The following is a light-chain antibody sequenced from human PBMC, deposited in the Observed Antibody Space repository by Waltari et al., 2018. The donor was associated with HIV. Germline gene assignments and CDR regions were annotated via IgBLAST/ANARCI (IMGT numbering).Light chain of an antibody. Sequence: QSALTQPRSVSGSPGQSVTISCTGTSNDVGGYNYVSWYQQHPGKAPKFIIYDVSKRPPGVPDRFSGSKSGNTASLTFSGLQAEDEADYYCCSYAGNYSYVFGSGTTVTVL. J-gene: IGLJ1*01. CDR3: CSYAGNYSYV. V-gene: IGLV2-11*01. CDR1: SNDVGGYNY. CDR2: DVS.